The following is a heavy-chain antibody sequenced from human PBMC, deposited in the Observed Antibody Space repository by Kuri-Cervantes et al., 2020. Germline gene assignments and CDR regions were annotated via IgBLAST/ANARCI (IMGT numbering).Heavy chain of an antibody. V-gene: IGHV3-30*18. D-gene: IGHD6-19*01. Sequence: GGSLRLSCAASGFTFSSYGMHWVRQAPGKGLEWVAVISYDGSNKYYADSVKGRFTISRDNSKNTLYLQMNSLRAEDTAVYYCAKEEVGSGWPYYYYYYGMDVWGQGTTVTDSS. CDR3: AKEEVGSGWPYYYYYYGMDV. J-gene: IGHJ6*02. CDR1: GFTFSSYG. CDR2: ISYDGSNK.